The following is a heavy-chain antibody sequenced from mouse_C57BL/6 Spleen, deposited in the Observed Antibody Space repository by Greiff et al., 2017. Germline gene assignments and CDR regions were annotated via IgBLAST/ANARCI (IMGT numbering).Heavy chain of an antibody. D-gene: IGHD2-3*01. CDR2: IYPGSGSN. V-gene: IGHV1-55*01. CDR3: ARGGYDGYYPYSFDY. CDR1: GYTFTSYW. J-gene: IGHJ2*01. Sequence: QVQLQQPGAELVKPGASVKMSCKASGYTFTSYWITWVKQRPGQGLEWIGEIYPGSGSNNYNEKFKSKATLTVDTSSSTAYMQLSSLTSEDSAVYYCARGGYDGYYPYSFDYWGQGTTLTVSS.